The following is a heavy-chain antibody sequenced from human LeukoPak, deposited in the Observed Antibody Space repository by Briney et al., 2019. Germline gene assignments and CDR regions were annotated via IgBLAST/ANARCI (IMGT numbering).Heavy chain of an antibody. CDR2: IYYSGST. CDR3: ARTSGNFDY. CDR1: GGSISSYY. Sequence: SETLSLTCTVSGGSISSYYWSWIRQPPGKGLEWIGYIYYSGSTNYNPSLKSRVTISVDTSKNQFSLKLSSVTAADTAVYYCARTSGNFDYWGQGTLVTVSS. V-gene: IGHV4-59*12. J-gene: IGHJ4*02.